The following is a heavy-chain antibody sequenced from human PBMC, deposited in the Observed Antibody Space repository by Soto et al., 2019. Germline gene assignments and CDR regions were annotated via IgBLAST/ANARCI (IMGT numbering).Heavy chain of an antibody. CDR1: GFNFSNYG. Sequence: GGSLRLSCAASGFNFSNYGMHWVRQAPGKGLEWVAIIWYDGSNKYYADSVKGRFTISRDNSKSTLYLQMNSLRAEDTAVYYCARDQSADGAFDYWGQGTLVTVSS. CDR3: ARDQSADGAFDY. J-gene: IGHJ4*02. D-gene: IGHD1-26*01. V-gene: IGHV3-33*01. CDR2: IWYDGSNK.